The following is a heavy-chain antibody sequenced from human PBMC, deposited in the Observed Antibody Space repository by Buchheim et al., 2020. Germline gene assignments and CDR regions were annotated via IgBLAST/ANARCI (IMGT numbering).Heavy chain of an antibody. CDR3: VRDNNGEYS. Sequence: EVKLVESGGGLVQPGGSLRLSCVASGFTFSAYWMTWVRQTPGKGLEWVANIKTDGSKEYYVDSVKGRFTISRDNAKDALYLQMTTLRVEDTAVYYGVRDNNGEYSWGQGTL. CDR2: IKTDGSKE. CDR1: GFTFSAYW. D-gene: IGHD4-17*01. J-gene: IGHJ4*02. V-gene: IGHV3-7*01.